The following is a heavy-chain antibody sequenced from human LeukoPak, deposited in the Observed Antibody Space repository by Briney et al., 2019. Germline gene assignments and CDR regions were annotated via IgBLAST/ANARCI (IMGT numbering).Heavy chain of an antibody. CDR2: ISGSGGST. J-gene: IGHJ4*02. CDR1: GFTVSSNY. D-gene: IGHD5-24*01. Sequence: GGSLRLSCAASGFTVSSNYMSWVRQAPGKGLEWVSAISGSGGSTYYADSVKGRFTISRDNSKNTLYLQMNSLGAEDTAVYYCAKDGMATTSYYFDYWGQGTLVTVSS. CDR3: AKDGMATTSYYFDY. V-gene: IGHV3-23*01.